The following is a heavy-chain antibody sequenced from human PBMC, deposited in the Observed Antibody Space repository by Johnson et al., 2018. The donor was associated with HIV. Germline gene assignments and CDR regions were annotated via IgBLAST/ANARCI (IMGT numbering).Heavy chain of an antibody. Sequence: VQLVESGGGLVKPGGSLRLSCAASGFTFSDYDMHWVRQATGKGLEWVSAIGTAGDTYYPGSVKGRFTISRENAKNSFYLQMNSLRAGDTALYYCARVGDRAMIVGGTDAFDIWGQGTMVPVSS. V-gene: IGHV3-13*01. CDR2: IGTAGDT. CDR3: ARVGDRAMIVGGTDAFDI. J-gene: IGHJ3*02. CDR1: GFTFSDYD. D-gene: IGHD3-22*01.